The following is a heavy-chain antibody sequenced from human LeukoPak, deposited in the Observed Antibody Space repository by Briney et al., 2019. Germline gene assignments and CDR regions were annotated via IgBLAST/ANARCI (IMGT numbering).Heavy chain of an antibody. D-gene: IGHD4-17*01. CDR3: AKDPMTTVIPYLDY. V-gene: IGHV3-30*02. CDR1: GFTFSSYG. J-gene: IGHJ4*02. Sequence: GGSLRLSCAASGFTFSSYGMHWVRQAPGKGLEWVAFIRYDGSHKYYADSVKGRFTISRDNSKNTLYLQMNSLRAEDTAVYYCAKDPMTTVIPYLDYWGQGTLVTVSS. CDR2: IRYDGSHK.